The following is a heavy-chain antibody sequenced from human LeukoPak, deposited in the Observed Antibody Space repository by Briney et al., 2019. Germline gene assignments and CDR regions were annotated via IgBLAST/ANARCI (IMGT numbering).Heavy chain of an antibody. CDR2: ITGSSSYI. V-gene: IGHV3-21*01. J-gene: IGHJ4*02. CDR3: ARVAGESRDY. CDR1: GFTFSTYT. Sequence: PGGSLRLSCAASGFTFSTYTMNWVRQAPGKGLEWVSSITGSSSYIFSADSLKGRFTISRDNAKNSPYLQMNSLRAEDTAVYYCARVAGESRDYWGQGTLVTVSS.